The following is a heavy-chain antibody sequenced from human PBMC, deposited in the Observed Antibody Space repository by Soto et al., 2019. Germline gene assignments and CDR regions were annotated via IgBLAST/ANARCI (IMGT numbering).Heavy chain of an antibody. J-gene: IGHJ4*02. V-gene: IGHV1-46*01. Sequence: ASVKVSCTASGYTFILYAIYGVLQAPGQGLDWMGMIKPRDGTTLYAQKFQGRVTMTRDTSTSTLYMELSSLRSEDTALYYCARGGGTPDYWGQGTLVTVPS. CDR3: ARGGGTPDY. CDR1: GYTFILYA. CDR2: IKPRDGTT.